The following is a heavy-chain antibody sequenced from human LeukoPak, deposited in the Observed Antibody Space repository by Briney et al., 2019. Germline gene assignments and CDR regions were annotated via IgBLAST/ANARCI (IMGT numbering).Heavy chain of an antibody. V-gene: IGHV1-2*02. J-gene: IGHJ4*01. CDR1: GYTFTGYY. D-gene: IGHD3-22*01. CDR2: INPNSGGT. CDR3: ARIYYDSSGYYNGADY. Sequence: ASVKVSCKASGYTFTGYYMHWVRQAPGQGLEWMGWINPNSGGTNYAQKFQGRVTMTRDTSISTAYMELSRLRSDDTAVYYCARIYYDSSGYYNGADYWGHGTLATVSS.